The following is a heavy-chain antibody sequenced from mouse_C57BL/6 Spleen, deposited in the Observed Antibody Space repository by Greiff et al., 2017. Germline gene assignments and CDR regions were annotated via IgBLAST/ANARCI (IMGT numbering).Heavy chain of an antibody. J-gene: IGHJ3*01. Sequence: EVKVEESGGGLVKPGGSLKLSCAASGFTFSSYAMSWVRQTPEKRLEWVATISDGGSYTYYPDNVKGRFTISRDNAKNNLYLQMSHLKSEDTAMYYCAREHYGSSWGFAYWGQGTLVTVSA. V-gene: IGHV5-4*01. CDR3: AREHYGSSWGFAY. CDR2: ISDGGSYT. CDR1: GFTFSSYA. D-gene: IGHD1-1*01.